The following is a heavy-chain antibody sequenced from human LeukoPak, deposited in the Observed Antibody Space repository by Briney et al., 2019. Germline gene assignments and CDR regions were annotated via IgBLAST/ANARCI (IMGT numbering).Heavy chain of an antibody. D-gene: IGHD1/OR15-1a*01. J-gene: IGHJ3*02. CDR1: GGSFSGYY. V-gene: IGHV4-34*01. CDR3: ARYPNKAFDT. CDR2: INHSGST. Sequence: SETLSLTCAVYGGSFSGYYWSWIRQPPGKGLEWIGEINHSGSTNYNPSLKSRVTISVDTSKNQFSLKLSSVTAADTAVYYCARYPNKAFDTWGQGTMVTVSS.